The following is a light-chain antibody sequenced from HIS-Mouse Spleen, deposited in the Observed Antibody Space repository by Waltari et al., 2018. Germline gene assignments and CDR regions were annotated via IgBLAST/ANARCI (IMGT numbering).Light chain of an antibody. V-gene: IGLV1-47*01. CDR2: RNK. J-gene: IGLJ3*02. CDR3: AAWDDSLSGPV. Sequence: QSVLTQPPSASGTPGQRVTISCSGSSSNIGSNYVYWYQQLPGTAPNLLIYRNKPRPSGVPDRFSGSKSGPSASLAISGLRSEDEADYYCAAWDDSLSGPVFGGGTKLTVL. CDR1: SSNIGSNY.